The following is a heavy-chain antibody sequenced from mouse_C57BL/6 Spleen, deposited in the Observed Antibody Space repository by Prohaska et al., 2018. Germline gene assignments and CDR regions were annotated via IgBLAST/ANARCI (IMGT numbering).Heavy chain of an antibody. CDR3: AREDQATGYAMDY. Sequence: QVQLQQPGAELVKPGASVKLSCKASGYTFTSYWMHWVKQRPGQGLEWIGMIHPNSGSTNYNEKFKSKATLTVDKSSSTAYMQLSSLTSEDSAVYYCAREDQATGYAMDYWGQGTSVTVSS. CDR1: GYTFTSYW. V-gene: IGHV1-64*01. J-gene: IGHJ4*01. D-gene: IGHD3-2*02. CDR2: IHPNSGST.